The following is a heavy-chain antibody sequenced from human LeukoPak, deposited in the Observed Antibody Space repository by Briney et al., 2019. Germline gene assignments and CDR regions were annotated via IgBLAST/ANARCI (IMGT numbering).Heavy chain of an antibody. V-gene: IGHV3-53*01. J-gene: IGHJ4*02. CDR2: IFINGDT. CDR3: TRDQMNY. Sequence: GGSPRLSCTASEFTVNRNYMLWVRQAPGKGLEWVSLIFINGDTHYADSVKGRFTISRDTSKNTVSLRMNSLRVEDTAMYYCTRDQMNYWGQGTLVTVSS. CDR1: EFTVNRNY. D-gene: IGHD5-24*01.